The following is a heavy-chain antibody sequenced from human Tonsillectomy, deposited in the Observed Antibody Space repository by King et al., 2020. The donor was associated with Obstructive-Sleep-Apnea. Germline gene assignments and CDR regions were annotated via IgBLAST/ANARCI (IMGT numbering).Heavy chain of an antibody. D-gene: IGHD3-22*01. CDR2: ISGSGGST. V-gene: IGHV3-23*04. Sequence: VQLVESGGGLVQPGGSLRLSCAASGFTFSSYAMSWVRQAPGRGLEWGSAISGSGGSTYYADSVKGRFTISKDNSKNTLYLQMNSLRAEDTAVYYCAKLTDYDSSGYYLYWGQGTLVTVSS. CDR1: GFTFSSYA. J-gene: IGHJ4*02. CDR3: AKLTDYDSSGYYLY.